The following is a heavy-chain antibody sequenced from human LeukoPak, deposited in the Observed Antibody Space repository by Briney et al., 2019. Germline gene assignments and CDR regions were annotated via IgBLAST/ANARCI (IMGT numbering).Heavy chain of an antibody. CDR3: ARKYLYDSSAYYNTPFDY. V-gene: IGHV7-4-1*02. Sequence: ASVNVSCKASGYTFTTYAMNWVRQAPGQGLEWMGWINTNTGNPTYAQGFTGRFVFSLDTSVSTAYLQISSLKAEDTAVYYCARKYLYDSSAYYNTPFDYWGQGTLVTVSS. J-gene: IGHJ4*02. CDR2: INTNTGNP. CDR1: GYTFTTYA. D-gene: IGHD3-22*01.